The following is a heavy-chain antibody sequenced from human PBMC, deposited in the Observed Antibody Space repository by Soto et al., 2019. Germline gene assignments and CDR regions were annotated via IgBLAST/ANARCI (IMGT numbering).Heavy chain of an antibody. CDR3: ATFYYDSSGYYSGHDY. J-gene: IGHJ4*02. CDR2: IYSSGST. CDR1: GGSISSGGYY. Sequence: QVQLQESGPGLVKPSQTLSLTCTVSGGSISSGGYYWTWIRQHPGKGLEWIGYIYSSGSTYSNPSLKSRVAISVDTSANQFSLKLSSVTAADTAVYYCATFYYDSSGYYSGHDYWGQGTLVTVSS. V-gene: IGHV4-31*03. D-gene: IGHD3-22*01.